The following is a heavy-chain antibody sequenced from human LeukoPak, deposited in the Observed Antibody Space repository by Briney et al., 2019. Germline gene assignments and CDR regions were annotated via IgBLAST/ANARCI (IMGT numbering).Heavy chain of an antibody. Sequence: GGSLRLSCAASGFTFSSYAMSWVRQAPGKGLEWVSAISGSGGSTYYADSVKGRFTISRDNSKNTLYLQMNSLRDEDTAVYYCAKKASGGMRNYYDSSGYSDYWGQGTLVTVSS. D-gene: IGHD3-22*01. CDR3: AKKASGGMRNYYDSSGYSDY. J-gene: IGHJ4*02. V-gene: IGHV3-23*01. CDR1: GFTFSSYA. CDR2: ISGSGGST.